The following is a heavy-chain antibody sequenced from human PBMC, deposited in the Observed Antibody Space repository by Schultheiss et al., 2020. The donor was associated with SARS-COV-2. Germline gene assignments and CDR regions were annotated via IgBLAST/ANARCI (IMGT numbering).Heavy chain of an antibody. CDR3: ARDFGGYYDSSGHPGLDY. V-gene: IGHV1-46*01. CDR2: INPSGGST. J-gene: IGHJ4*02. Sequence: ASVKVSCKASGGTFSSYAISWVRQAPGQGLEWMGIINPSGGSTSYAQKFQGRVTMTRDTSTSTVYMELSSLRSEDTAVYYCARDFGGYYDSSGHPGLDYWGQGTLVTVSS. D-gene: IGHD3-22*01. CDR1: GGTFSSYA.